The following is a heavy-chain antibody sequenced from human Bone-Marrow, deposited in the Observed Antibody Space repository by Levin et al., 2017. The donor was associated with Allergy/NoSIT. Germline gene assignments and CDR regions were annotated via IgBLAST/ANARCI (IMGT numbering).Heavy chain of an antibody. J-gene: IGHJ4*02. CDR3: AKDTPALSAGPYFDY. D-gene: IGHD2-2*01. Sequence: PGESLKISCAASGFTFNNYAMSWVRQAPGKGLEWVSSVSDSDDKTYYTDSVKGRFTISRDNSENTRYLQMNSLRAEDTAVYYCAKDTPALSAGPYFDYWGQGTLVTVSS. CDR1: GFTFNNYA. V-gene: IGHV3-23*01. CDR2: VSDSDDKT.